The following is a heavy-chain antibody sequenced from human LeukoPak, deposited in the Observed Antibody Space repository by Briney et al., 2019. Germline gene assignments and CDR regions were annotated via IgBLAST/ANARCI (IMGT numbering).Heavy chain of an antibody. CDR3: ARGKYCSSTSCYAFDP. Sequence: HPGRSLRLSCAASGFTFSSYGMHWVRQAPGKGLEWVAVISYDGNNQYYADSVKGRFTISRDKSKNTLYLQMNSLRAEDTALYHCARGKYCSSTSCYAFDPWGQGTLVTVSS. V-gene: IGHV3-30*03. D-gene: IGHD2-2*01. CDR1: GFTFSSYG. J-gene: IGHJ5*02. CDR2: ISYDGNNQ.